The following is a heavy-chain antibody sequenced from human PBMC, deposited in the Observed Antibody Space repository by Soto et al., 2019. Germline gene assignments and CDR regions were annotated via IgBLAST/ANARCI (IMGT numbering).Heavy chain of an antibody. D-gene: IGHD3-3*01. V-gene: IGHV3-23*01. J-gene: IGHJ4*02. CDR3: ATVFWSGPYYFDY. CDR1: GFTFYDYA. Sequence: PGGSLRLSCAASGFTFYDYAMHWVRQAPGKGLEWVSGISWSGGSIYYADSVKGRFTISSDNSKNTLYLQMNSLRAEDTAVYYCATVFWSGPYYFDYWGQGTLVTSPQ. CDR2: ISWSGGSI.